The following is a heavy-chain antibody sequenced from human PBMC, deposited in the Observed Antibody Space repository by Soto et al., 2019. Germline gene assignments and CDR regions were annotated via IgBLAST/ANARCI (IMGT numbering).Heavy chain of an antibody. V-gene: IGHV3-23*01. D-gene: IGHD2-2*01. CDR1: GFTFSSYA. CDR3: AKVVSGCSSTSCYRTNYFDY. Sequence: GSLRLSCAASGFTFSSYAMSWVRQAPGKGLEWVSAISGSGGSTYYADSVKGRFTISRDNSKNTLYLQMNSLRAEDTAVYYCAKVVSGCSSTSCYRTNYFDYWGQGTLVTVSS. CDR2: ISGSGGST. J-gene: IGHJ4*02.